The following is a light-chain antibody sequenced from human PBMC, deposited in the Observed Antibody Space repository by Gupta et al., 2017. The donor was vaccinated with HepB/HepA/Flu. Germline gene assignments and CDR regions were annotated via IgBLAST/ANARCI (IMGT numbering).Light chain of an antibody. V-gene: IGLV8-61*01. CDR3: VLYMGSGISV. CDR2: NTN. J-gene: IGLJ2*01. Sequence: QTVVTQEPSFSVSPGWTVTLTCGLSSGSVSTSYYPSWYQQTPGQAPRTLIYNTNTRSSGVPDRFSGSILGNRAALTITGAQADDESDYYCVLYMGSGISVFGGGTKLTVL. CDR1: SGSVSTSYY.